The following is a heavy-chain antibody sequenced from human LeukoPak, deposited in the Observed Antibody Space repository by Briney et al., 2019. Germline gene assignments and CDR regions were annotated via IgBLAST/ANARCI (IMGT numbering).Heavy chain of an antibody. D-gene: IGHD6-19*01. CDR1: GXSFSGYY. J-gene: IGHJ2*01. CDR3: XRGEEQWLEWYFDL. CDR2: INHSGST. Sequence: KPSETLSLTCAVYGXSFSGYYWSWIXXPPGXGLEWIGEINHSGSTNYNPSLKSRVTISVDTSKNQFSLKLSSVTAADTAVYHCXRGEEQWLEWYFDLWGRGTLVTVSS. V-gene: IGHV4-34*01.